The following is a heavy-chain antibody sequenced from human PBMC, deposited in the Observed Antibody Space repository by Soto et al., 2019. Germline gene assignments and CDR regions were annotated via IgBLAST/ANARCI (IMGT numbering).Heavy chain of an antibody. V-gene: IGHV4-4*02. CDR3: AKMVGATLVDD. CDR2: IHHSANT. Sequence: QVQLQESGPGLVKPSGTLSLTCSVSGASISSSSSGDWWSWVRQPPGKGLEWIGEIHHSANTNYNPSLKSRVTMSVDKSKNQFSLRLSSVTAADTAVYYCAKMVGATLVDDWGQGTLVTVSS. CDR1: GASISSSSSGDW. D-gene: IGHD1-26*01. J-gene: IGHJ4*02.